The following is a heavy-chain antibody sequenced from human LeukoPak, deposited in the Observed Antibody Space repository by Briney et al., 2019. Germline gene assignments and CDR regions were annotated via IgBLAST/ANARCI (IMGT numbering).Heavy chain of an antibody. CDR3: AKRPNYDFWSGYADFDY. V-gene: IGHV3-23*01. CDR1: GFTFSNYA. J-gene: IGHJ4*02. CDR2: ISGSGGST. Sequence: GGSLRLSCAASGFTFSNYAMSWVRQAPGKGLEWVSAISGSGGSTYHADSVKGRFTISRDNSKNTLYLQMNSLRAGDMAVYYCAKRPNYDFWSGYADFDYWGQGTLVTVSS. D-gene: IGHD3-3*01.